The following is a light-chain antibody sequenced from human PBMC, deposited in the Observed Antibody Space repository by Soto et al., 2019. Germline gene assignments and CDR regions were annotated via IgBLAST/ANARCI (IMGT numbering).Light chain of an antibody. Sequence: DVQMTQSPSTLSASVGDRVTITCRASQNIGTSLAWYQQKPGKAPKLLIYKASSLESGVPLRFSGSGPGTEFTLTINSLQPDDFATYYCQQYDSYSWTFGQGTKVDIK. CDR3: QQYDSYSWT. J-gene: IGKJ1*01. V-gene: IGKV1-5*03. CDR1: QNIGTS. CDR2: KAS.